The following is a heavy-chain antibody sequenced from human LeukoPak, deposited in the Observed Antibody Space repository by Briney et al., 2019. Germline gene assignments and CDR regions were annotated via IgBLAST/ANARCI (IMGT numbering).Heavy chain of an antibody. J-gene: IGHJ1*01. Sequence: GGSLRLSCVVSGFTFNRCWMNWIRQAPGKGLEWVAHINPDGRDTYYVDSVKGRFTISRDNAQNSMYLQMNSLRVEDTAVYYCTSWGDTTAEYFQRWGQGTLVTVSS. D-gene: IGHD2-21*02. V-gene: IGHV3-7*01. CDR3: TSWGDTTAEYFQR. CDR2: INPDGRDT. CDR1: GFTFNRCW.